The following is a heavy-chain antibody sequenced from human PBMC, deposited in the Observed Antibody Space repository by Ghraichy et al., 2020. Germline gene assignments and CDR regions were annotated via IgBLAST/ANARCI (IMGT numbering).Heavy chain of an antibody. J-gene: IGHJ6*03. CDR2: ISSSSSTI. CDR3: AREGVVVPAVYYYYYYYMDV. CDR1: GFTFSSYS. V-gene: IGHV3-48*01. D-gene: IGHD2-2*01. Sequence: GGSLRLSCAASGFTFSSYSMNWVRQAPGKGLEWVSYISSSSSTIYYADSVKGRFTISRDNAKNSLYLQMNSLRAEDTAVYYCAREGVVVPAVYYYYYYYMDVWGKGTTVTVSS.